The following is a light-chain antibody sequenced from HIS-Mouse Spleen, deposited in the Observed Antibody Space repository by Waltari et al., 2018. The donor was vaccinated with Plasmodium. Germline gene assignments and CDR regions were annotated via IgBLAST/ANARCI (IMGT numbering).Light chain of an antibody. CDR3: CSYAGSYTGV. J-gene: IGLJ3*02. CDR2: DVS. V-gene: IGLV2-11*01. Sequence: QSALTQPRSVSGSPGQSVTISCTGTSSDVGGYNYVSWYQQHPGKAPQLMIYDVSKRPSGVPDRFSGSKSGNTASLTISGRQAEDEADYYCCSYAGSYTGVFGGGTKLTVL. CDR1: SSDVGGYNY.